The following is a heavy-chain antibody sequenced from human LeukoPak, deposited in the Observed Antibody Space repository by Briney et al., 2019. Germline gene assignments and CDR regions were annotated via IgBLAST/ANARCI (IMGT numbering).Heavy chain of an antibody. Sequence: GASVKVSCKASGYTFTGYYMHWVRQAPGQGLEWMGWINPNSGGTNYAQKFQGRVTMTRDTSISTAYMELSRLRSDDTAVYYCARDPKGTPSGYHYMDVWGKGTTVTVSS. D-gene: IGHD1-26*01. CDR2: INPNSGGT. J-gene: IGHJ6*03. CDR3: ARDPKGTPSGYHYMDV. V-gene: IGHV1-2*02. CDR1: GYTFTGYY.